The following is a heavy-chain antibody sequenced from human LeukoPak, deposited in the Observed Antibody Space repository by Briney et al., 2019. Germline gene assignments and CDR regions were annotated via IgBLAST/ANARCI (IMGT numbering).Heavy chain of an antibody. CDR1: GFTVSNNY. D-gene: IGHD2-2*01. Sequence: EAGGSLRLSCAASGFTVSNNYMRWVRQAPGKGLEWVSAISGSGGSTYYADSVKGRFTISRDNSKNTLYLQMNSLRAEDTAVYYCARVGCSSTSCFDYWGQGTLVTVSS. CDR2: ISGSGGST. J-gene: IGHJ4*02. V-gene: IGHV3-23*01. CDR3: ARVGCSSTSCFDY.